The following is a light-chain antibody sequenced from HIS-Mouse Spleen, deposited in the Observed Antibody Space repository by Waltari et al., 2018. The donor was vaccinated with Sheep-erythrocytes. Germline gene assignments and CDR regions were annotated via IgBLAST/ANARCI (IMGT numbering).Light chain of an antibody. CDR3: CSYAGSYNHV. CDR1: SSDVGGYNY. J-gene: IGLJ1*01. Sequence: QSALTQPRPVSGSPGQSVTPSCPGPSSDVGGYNYVPWYQKHPGKAPKLMIYDVSKRPSGVPDRFSGSKSGNTASLTISGLQAEDEADYYCCSYAGSYNHVFATGTKVTVL. V-gene: IGLV2-11*01. CDR2: DVS.